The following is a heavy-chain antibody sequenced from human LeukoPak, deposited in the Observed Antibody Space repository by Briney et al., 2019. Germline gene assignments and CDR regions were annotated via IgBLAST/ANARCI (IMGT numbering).Heavy chain of an antibody. D-gene: IGHD3-22*01. J-gene: IGHJ5*02. CDR3: ARVMVIATGRIWFDP. CDR1: GYTFTSYD. Sequence: ASVKVSCKASGYTFTSYDIDWVRQATGQGLEWMGWMNPNSGNTGYAQKFQGRVTMTRDTPINTAYMELSSLRSEDTAMYFCARVMVIATGRIWFDPWGQGTLVTVSS. CDR2: MNPNSGNT. V-gene: IGHV1-8*01.